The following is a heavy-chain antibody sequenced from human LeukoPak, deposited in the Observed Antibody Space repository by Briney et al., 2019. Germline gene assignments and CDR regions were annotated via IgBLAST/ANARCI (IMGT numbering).Heavy chain of an antibody. Sequence: ASVKVSCKASGYTFTSYAINWVRQAPGQGLECMGWINTNTGNPTYVQGFTGRFVFSLDTSVSTAYPQISSLKAEDTAVYYCARSGGSGSYYARYYYYYMDVWGKGTTVTVSS. D-gene: IGHD3-10*01. V-gene: IGHV7-4-1*02. CDR3: ARSGGSGSYYARYYYYYMDV. CDR1: GYTFTSYA. J-gene: IGHJ6*03. CDR2: INTNTGNP.